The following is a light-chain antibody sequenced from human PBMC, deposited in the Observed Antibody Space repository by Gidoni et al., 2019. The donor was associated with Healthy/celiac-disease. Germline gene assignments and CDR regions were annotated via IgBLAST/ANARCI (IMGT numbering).Light chain of an antibody. CDR2: GAS. CDR3: QKYNNWPPLT. J-gene: IGKJ4*01. CDR1: QSVSSN. Sequence: EIVMTQSPATLSVSPGERATLSCRASQSVSSNLAWYQQKPGQAPRLLIYGASTRATGIPARFRGSGSGTEFTLTISSLQSEDFAGYYCQKYNNWPPLTFGGGTKVEIK. V-gene: IGKV3-15*01.